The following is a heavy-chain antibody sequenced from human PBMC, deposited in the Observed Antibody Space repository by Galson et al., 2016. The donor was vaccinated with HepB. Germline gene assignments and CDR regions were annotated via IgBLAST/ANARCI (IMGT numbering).Heavy chain of an antibody. V-gene: IGHV3-74*01. CDR2: XXSDGSXT. D-gene: IGHD3-10*01. CDR3: XXGPPYGEFXY. J-gene: IGHJ4*02. Sequence: SLXXXCAASGXXFSXXXMHXXXQAXXKGXXXVSXXXSDGSXTXYAXSVKXRFTISRDNAKNTLYRQXNGLKAEDTAVYYCXXGPPYGEFXYWGQGXLVT. CDR1: GXXFSXXX.